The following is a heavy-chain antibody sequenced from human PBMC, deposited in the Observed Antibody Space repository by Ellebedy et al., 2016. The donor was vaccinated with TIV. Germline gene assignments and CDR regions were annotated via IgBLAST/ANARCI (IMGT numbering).Heavy chain of an antibody. CDR1: TFNFRNYW. Sequence: GESLKISXVASTFNFRNYWMHWVRQAPGKGLVWVSYIDNDGSAINYADSVKGRFTISRDNAKNTLYLQMNSLRAEDTAVYYCARGFYYHIDVWGKGTTVTVSS. V-gene: IGHV3-74*01. CDR3: ARGFYYHIDV. CDR2: IDNDGSAI. J-gene: IGHJ6*03.